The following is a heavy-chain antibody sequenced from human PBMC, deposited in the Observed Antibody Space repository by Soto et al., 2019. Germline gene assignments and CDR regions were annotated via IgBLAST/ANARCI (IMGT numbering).Heavy chain of an antibody. CDR3: AKGQSSGLYYFDY. CDR1: GFTFSSYA. J-gene: IGHJ4*02. V-gene: IGHV3-23*01. Sequence: SLRLSCAASGFTFSSYAMSWVRQAPGKGLEWVSAISGSGGGTYYADSVKGRFTISRDNSKNTLYLQMSSLRAEDTAVYYCAKGQSSGLYYFDYWGQGTLVTVSS. D-gene: IGHD6-19*01. CDR2: ISGSGGGT.